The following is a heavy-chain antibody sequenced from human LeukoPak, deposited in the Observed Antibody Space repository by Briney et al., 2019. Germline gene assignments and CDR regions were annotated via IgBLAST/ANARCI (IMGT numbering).Heavy chain of an antibody. CDR3: ARVDFVVVPAAMYWFDP. D-gene: IGHD2-2*01. J-gene: IGHJ5*02. CDR2: IYYRGST. CDR1: GGSVSSSSYY. V-gene: IGHV4-61*01. Sequence: SETLSLTCTVSGGSVSSSSYYWSWIRQPPGKGLEWIGYIYYRGSTNYNPSLKSRVTISVDTSTNQFSLKLSSVTAADTAVYYCARVDFVVVPAAMYWFDPWGQGTLVTVSS.